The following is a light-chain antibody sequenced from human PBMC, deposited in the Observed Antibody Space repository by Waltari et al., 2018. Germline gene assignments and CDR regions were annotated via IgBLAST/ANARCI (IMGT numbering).Light chain of an antibody. Sequence: QSPLSQPASVSASPGQSITVSCTGTKNDIGTYNLIPWYQHYPGKSPKLIIYAATKRPSGISDRFSGSKSGNTASLTISRLQVEDEGDYYCLSYAGRTAVVFGGGTKLTVL. CDR3: LSYAGRTAVV. V-gene: IGLV2-23*01. CDR2: AAT. CDR1: KNDIGTYNL. J-gene: IGLJ2*01.